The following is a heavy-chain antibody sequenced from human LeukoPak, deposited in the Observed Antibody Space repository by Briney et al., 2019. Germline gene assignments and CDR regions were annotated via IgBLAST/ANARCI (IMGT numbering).Heavy chain of an antibody. CDR2: INHNGNVN. CDR1: GFTFSSYW. J-gene: IGHJ6*02. V-gene: IGHV3-7*03. Sequence: PGGSLRLSCAASGFTFSSYWMNWARQAPGKGLEWVASINHNGNVNYYVDSVKGRFTISRDNAKNSLYLQMSNLRAEDTSVYFCARDRGLDVWRQGATVTVPS. CDR3: ARDRGLDV.